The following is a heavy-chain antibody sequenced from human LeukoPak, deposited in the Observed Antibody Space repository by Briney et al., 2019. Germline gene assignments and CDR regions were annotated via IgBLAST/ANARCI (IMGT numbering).Heavy chain of an antibody. CDR2: IYYSGST. J-gene: IGHJ4*02. CDR3: ARESRWQKGIFDY. Sequence: SETLSLTRSVSSGSITSYYWSWLRQPPGKGLEWIGYIYYSGSTNYNPSVKSRVTMSVDTSKNQFSLRLSSVTAADTAVYFCARESRWQKGIFDYWGQGTLVTVSS. D-gene: IGHD4-23*01. CDR1: SGSITSYY. V-gene: IGHV4-59*12.